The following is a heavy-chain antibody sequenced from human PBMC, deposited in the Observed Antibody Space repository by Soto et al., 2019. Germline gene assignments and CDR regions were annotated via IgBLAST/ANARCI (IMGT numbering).Heavy chain of an antibody. J-gene: IGHJ5*02. V-gene: IGHV1-8*01. CDR2: MNPNSGNT. CDR3: ARGKYCSGGSCTYNWFDP. D-gene: IGHD2-15*01. CDR1: GYTFTSYD. Sequence: QVQLVQSGAEVKKPGASVKVSCKASGYTFTSYDINWVRQATGQGLDWMGWMNPNSGNTGYAQKFQGRVTMTRNTSISTAYMEPSSLRSEDTAVYYCARGKYCSGGSCTYNWFDPWGQGTLVTVSS.